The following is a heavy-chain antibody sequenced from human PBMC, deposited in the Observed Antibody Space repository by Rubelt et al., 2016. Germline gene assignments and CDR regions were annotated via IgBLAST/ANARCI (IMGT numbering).Heavy chain of an antibody. CDR3: ARDSSSSRYYYGMDV. V-gene: IGHV1-18*01. CDR1: GYTFTNYD. CDR2: VSAFNGNT. J-gene: IGHJ6*02. Sequence: QVQLVQSGAEVKKPGASVKVSCKASGYTFTNYDIIWVRQAPGQGLEWMGWVSAFNGNTNYAQKLLDRVSMTTDTSTSAAYMDLRSLRSDATAVYYCARDSSSSRYYYGMDVWGQGTTVTVSS. D-gene: IGHD2-2*01.